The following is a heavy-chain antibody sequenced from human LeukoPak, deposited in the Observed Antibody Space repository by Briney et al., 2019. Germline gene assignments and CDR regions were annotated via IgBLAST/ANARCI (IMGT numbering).Heavy chain of an antibody. Sequence: GGSLRLSCAASGFTFSSYSMNWVRQAPGKGLEWVSSISSSSSYIYYADSVKGRFTISRDNAKNSLYLQMNSLRAKDTAVYYCAGGVGYCSSTSCRTLTYWGQGTLVTVCS. CDR3: AGGVGYCSSTSCRTLTY. V-gene: IGHV3-21*01. CDR1: GFTFSSYS. CDR2: ISSSSSYI. J-gene: IGHJ4*02. D-gene: IGHD2-2*01.